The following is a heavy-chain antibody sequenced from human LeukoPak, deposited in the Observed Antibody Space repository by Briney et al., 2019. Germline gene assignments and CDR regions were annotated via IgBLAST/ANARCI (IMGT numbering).Heavy chain of an antibody. J-gene: IGHJ4*02. V-gene: IGHV1-2*02. Sequence: GASVTVSCKASVYTFTVYYMHWVRQAPGQGREGMGWINPNSGGTIYAQKFQGRVTLTRDTSISTAYMEFSRLKSDDTAIYYCARGPTPRSTDWYSSGSTTPYDYWGQGSLVTVSS. CDR3: ARGPTPRSTDWYSSGSTTPYDY. CDR2: INPNSGGT. D-gene: IGHD6-19*01. CDR1: VYTFTVYY.